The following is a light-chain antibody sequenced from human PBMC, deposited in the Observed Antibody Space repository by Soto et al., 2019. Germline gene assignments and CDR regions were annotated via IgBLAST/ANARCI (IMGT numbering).Light chain of an antibody. Sequence: QLVLTQSSSASASLGSSVKLTCTLSSGHRTYVIAWHQQQPGKAPRYLMRLEDSGNYNRGSGVPDRFSGSSSGADRYLTISDLQFEDEADYYCETWDGNTWVFGGGTKLTVL. CDR3: ETWDGNTWV. CDR2: LEDSGNY. V-gene: IGLV4-60*02. J-gene: IGLJ3*02. CDR1: SGHRTYV.